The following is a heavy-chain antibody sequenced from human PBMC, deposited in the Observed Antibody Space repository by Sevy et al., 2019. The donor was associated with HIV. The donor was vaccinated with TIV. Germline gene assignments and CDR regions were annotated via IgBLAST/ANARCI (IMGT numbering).Heavy chain of an antibody. CDR1: GYTFTNYA. J-gene: IGHJ4*02. V-gene: IGHV1-18*04. D-gene: IGHD6-13*01. CDR2: ISAYNGNT. CDR3: TRESRAAGKDY. Sequence: PSVKVSCKASGYTFTNYAISWVRQAPGQGLEWMGWISAYNGNTKYAQKLQVRVTMTTDTSTSTAYMELRSLRSDDTAVYYCTRESRAAGKDYWGQGTLVTVSS.